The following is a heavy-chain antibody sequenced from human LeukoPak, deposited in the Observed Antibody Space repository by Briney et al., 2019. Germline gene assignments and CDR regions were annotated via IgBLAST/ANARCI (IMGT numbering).Heavy chain of an antibody. D-gene: IGHD5-12*01. V-gene: IGHV4-39*01. CDR3: ARHSRSAYTAYEHAFDI. Sequence: SETLSLTCTVSGDSISSSSYCWDWIPQPPGKGLEWIGNYNNSANTHYNLSLQTRITMSVDTSKNQFSLKLNSMTAADTGIYYCARHSRSAYTAYEHAFDIWGQGTMVTVSS. CDR2: YNNSANT. CDR1: GDSISSSSYC. J-gene: IGHJ3*02.